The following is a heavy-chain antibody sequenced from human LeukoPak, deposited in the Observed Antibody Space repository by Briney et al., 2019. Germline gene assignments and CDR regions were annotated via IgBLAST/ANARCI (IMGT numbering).Heavy chain of an antibody. CDR3: AGKAAAYYFVY. CDR2: MQYDGSEE. Sequence: QPGGPLRLSCAASGFSFTTYDMHWVRQAPGKGLEWVTFMQYDGSEEYSADSVKGRFTISRDNSKNTLYLQMDSLRGEDTAVYYCAGKAAAYYFVYWGQGTLVTVS. J-gene: IGHJ4*02. D-gene: IGHD2-2*01. V-gene: IGHV3-30*02. CDR1: GFSFTTYD.